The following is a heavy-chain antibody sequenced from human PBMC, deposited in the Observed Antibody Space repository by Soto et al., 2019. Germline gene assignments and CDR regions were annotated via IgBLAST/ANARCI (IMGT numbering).Heavy chain of an antibody. V-gene: IGHV3-48*04. CDR2: IFVSSTTI. D-gene: IGHD3-9*01. CDR3: ARDKDWAFDY. J-gene: IGHJ4*02. Sequence: EVQLVESGGGLVQPGGSLRLSCVASGFSFSSYSMVWVRQAPGKGLEWIAYIFVSSTTIHYADSVKGRFTVSRHNTQNSLFLLMNSLRAEDTAIYYCARDKDWAFDYWGQGTQVIVSS. CDR1: GFSFSSYS.